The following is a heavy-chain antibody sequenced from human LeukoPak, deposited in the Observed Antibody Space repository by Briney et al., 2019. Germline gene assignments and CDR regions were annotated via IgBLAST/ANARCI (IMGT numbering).Heavy chain of an antibody. Sequence: ASVKVSCKASGYTFTSYDINWVRQATGQGLEWMGWMNPNSGNTGYAQKFQGRVTITRNTSISTAYTELSSLRSEDTAVYYCARGPTPRRITIFGVVIQYYFDYWGQGTLVTVSS. CDR2: MNPNSGNT. V-gene: IGHV1-8*03. CDR3: ARGPTPRRITIFGVVIQYYFDY. J-gene: IGHJ4*02. CDR1: GYTFTSYD. D-gene: IGHD3-3*01.